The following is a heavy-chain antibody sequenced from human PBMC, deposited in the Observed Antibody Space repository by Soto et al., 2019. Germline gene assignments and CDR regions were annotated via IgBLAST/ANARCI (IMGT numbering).Heavy chain of an antibody. CDR1: GGSISSYY. D-gene: IGHD3-22*01. Sequence: SETLPLTWTVSGGSISSYYWSWIRQPPGKGLEWIGYIYYSGSTNYNPSLKSRVTISVDTSKNQFSLKLSSVTAADTAVYYCATGGGRGYAFDYWGQGTLLTVSS. CDR2: IYYSGST. J-gene: IGHJ4*02. V-gene: IGHV4-59*01. CDR3: ATGGGRGYAFDY.